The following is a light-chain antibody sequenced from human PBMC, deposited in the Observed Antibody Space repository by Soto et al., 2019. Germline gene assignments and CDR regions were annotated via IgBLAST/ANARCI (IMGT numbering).Light chain of an antibody. V-gene: IGLV1-40*01. CDR3: QSYDSSLSGLLV. Sequence: QSVLTQPPSVSGAPGQRVTISCTGGSSNIGAGYDVHWYQQLPGTAPKLLIYGNSNRPSGVPDRFSGSKSGTSASLAITGLQAEDEADYYCQSYDSSLSGLLVFGTGTKVTVL. CDR2: GNS. J-gene: IGLJ1*01. CDR1: SSNIGAGYD.